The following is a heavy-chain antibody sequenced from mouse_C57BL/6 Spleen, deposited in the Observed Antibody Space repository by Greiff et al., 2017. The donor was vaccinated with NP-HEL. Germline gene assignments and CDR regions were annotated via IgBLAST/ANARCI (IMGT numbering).Heavy chain of an antibody. CDR1: GYTFTNYW. Sequence: QVQLQQSGAELVRPGTSVKMSCKASGYTFTNYWIGWAKQRPGHGLEWIGDIYPGGGYTNYIEKFKGKATLTADKSSSTAYMQFSSLTSEDSAIYYCARSAQAYFDYWGQGTTLTVSS. D-gene: IGHD3-2*02. J-gene: IGHJ2*01. V-gene: IGHV1-63*01. CDR2: IYPGGGYT. CDR3: ARSAQAYFDY.